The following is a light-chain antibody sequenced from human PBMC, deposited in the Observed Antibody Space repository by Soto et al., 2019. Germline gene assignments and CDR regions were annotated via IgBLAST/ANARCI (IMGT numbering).Light chain of an antibody. CDR2: GAS. J-gene: IGKJ5*01. V-gene: IGKV3-20*01. CDR1: KSVSSSY. CDR3: QQYGSSP. Sequence: EIVLTQSPGTLSLSPGERATLSCRASKSVSSSYLAWYQQKPGQAPRLLIYGASSRATGIPDRFSGSGSGTDFTLPISRLEPEDFAVYYCQQYGSSPFGKGTRLDIK.